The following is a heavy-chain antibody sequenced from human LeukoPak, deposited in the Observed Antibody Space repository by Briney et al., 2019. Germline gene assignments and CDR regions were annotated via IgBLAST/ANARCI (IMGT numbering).Heavy chain of an antibody. V-gene: IGHV1-2*02. Sequence: ASVKVSCKASEYTLTGYYIHWVRQAPGQGLEWMGWINPDSGVTNYAQKFQGRVTMTRDTSISTAYIEVNSLRSDDTAVYYCARGYCSGGSCSGAWFDPWGQGTLVTVSS. J-gene: IGHJ5*02. CDR1: EYTLTGYY. CDR3: ARGYCSGGSCSGAWFDP. CDR2: INPDSGVT. D-gene: IGHD2-15*01.